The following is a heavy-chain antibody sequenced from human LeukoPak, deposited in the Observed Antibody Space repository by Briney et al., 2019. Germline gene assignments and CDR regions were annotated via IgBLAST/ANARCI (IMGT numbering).Heavy chain of an antibody. CDR3: VSGMTHREYINFDF. CDR1: GFIFSVFC. CDR2: IRYDESNT. Sequence: GGSLRLSWAASGFIFSVFCIHWVSQAPGKGLEWVAFIRYDESNTYYGDSVKGRFTISRVNSKNTVYLQMTSVRADDTAVHYCVSGMTHREYINFDFWGQGTLVTVSS. D-gene: IGHD1-26*01. V-gene: IGHV3-30*02. J-gene: IGHJ4*02.